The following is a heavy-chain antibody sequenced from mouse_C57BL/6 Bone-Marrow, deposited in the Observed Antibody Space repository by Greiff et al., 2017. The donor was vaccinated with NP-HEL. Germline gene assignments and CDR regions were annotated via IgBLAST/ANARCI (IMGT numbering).Heavy chain of an antibody. CDR2: ISNGGGST. V-gene: IGHV5-12*01. CDR1: GFTFSDYY. Sequence: EVQLQQSGGGLVQPGGSLKLSCAASGFTFSDYYMYWVRQTPEKRLEWVAYISNGGGSTYYPDTVKGRFTISRDNAKNTLYLQMSRLKSEDTAMYYCARFYGSSPWYFDVWGTGTTVTVSS. D-gene: IGHD1-1*01. CDR3: ARFYGSSPWYFDV. J-gene: IGHJ1*03.